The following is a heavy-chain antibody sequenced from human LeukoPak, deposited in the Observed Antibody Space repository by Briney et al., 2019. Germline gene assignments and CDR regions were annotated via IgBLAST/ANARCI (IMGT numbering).Heavy chain of an antibody. J-gene: IGHJ5*02. CDR3: AAVAGTGWFDP. CDR2: IYYSGST. V-gene: IGHV4-61*01. Sequence: PSETLSLTCAVSGSSVSSGNFWGWIRQPPGKGLEWIGYIYYSGSTNYNPSLKSRVTISVDTSKNQFSLKLSSVTAADTAVYYCAAVAGTGWFDPWGQGTLVTVSS. CDR1: GSSVSSGNF. D-gene: IGHD6-19*01.